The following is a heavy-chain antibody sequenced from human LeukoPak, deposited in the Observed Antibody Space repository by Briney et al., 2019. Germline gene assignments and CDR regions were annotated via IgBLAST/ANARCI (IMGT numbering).Heavy chain of an antibody. D-gene: IGHD2-2*01. CDR1: GFTFSSYT. Sequence: GGSLRLSCAASGFTFSSYTMSWVRQAPEQGLEWVSGVSGSGGNIHYADSVKGRFTISRDNSKNTLYLQMNSLRAEDTAVYYCAASLPNIVVVPATKGPFGYWGQGALVTVSS. V-gene: IGHV3-23*01. CDR3: AASLPNIVVVPATKGPFGY. CDR2: VSGSGGNI. J-gene: IGHJ4*02.